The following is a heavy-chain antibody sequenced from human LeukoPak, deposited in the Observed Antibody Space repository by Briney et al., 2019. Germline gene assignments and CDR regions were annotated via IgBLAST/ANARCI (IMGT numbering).Heavy chain of an antibody. CDR3: AREDVNWNYAAFDY. CDR1: GGTFSSEA. CDR2: IIPIFGRA. Sequence: SVKVSCKTSGGTFSSEAFIWVRQAPGQGLEWMGGIIPIFGRADYAQKFQDIVTITADESTSTAYMELRSLRSDDTAVYYCAREDVNWNYAAFDYWGQGTLVTVSS. J-gene: IGHJ4*02. D-gene: IGHD1-7*01. V-gene: IGHV1-69*13.